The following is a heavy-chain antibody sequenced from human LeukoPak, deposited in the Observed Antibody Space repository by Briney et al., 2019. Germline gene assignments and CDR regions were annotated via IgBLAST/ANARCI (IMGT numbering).Heavy chain of an antibody. J-gene: IGHJ6*02. D-gene: IGHD2-15*01. V-gene: IGHV3-53*01. CDR3: AKGRCSGGSCYSYYYYGMDV. Sequence: PGGSLRLSCAASGFTVSSNYMSWVRQAPGKGLEWVSVIYSGGSTYYADSVKGRFTISRDNSKNTLYLQMNSLRAEDTAVYYCAKGRCSGGSCYSYYYYGMDVWGQGTTVTVSS. CDR2: IYSGGST. CDR1: GFTVSSNY.